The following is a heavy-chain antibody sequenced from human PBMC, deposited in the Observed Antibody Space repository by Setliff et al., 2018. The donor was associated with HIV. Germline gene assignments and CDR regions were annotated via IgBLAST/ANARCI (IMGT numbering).Heavy chain of an antibody. J-gene: IGHJ1*01. CDR2: ITDYNGNT. V-gene: IGHV1-18*01. D-gene: IGHD6-13*01. CDR1: GYTFTSYS. Sequence: GASVKVSCKASGYTFTSYSMHWVRQAPGQRLEWMGWITDYNGNTNYAQKLQGRVTMTTDTSTSTAYMELSSLRSDDTAMYYCATDPGYSSTWYSESFQHWGQGTVVTVSS. CDR3: ATDPGYSSTWYSESFQH.